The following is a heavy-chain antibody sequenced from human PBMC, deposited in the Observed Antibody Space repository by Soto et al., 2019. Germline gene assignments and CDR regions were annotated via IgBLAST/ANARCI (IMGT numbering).Heavy chain of an antibody. CDR1: GGSISSYY. V-gene: IGHV4-59*01. CDR3: ASSPLFGESLFYMDV. J-gene: IGHJ6*03. CDR2: IYYSGST. Sequence: PSETLSLTCTVSGGSISSYYWSWIRQPPGKGLEWIGYIYYSGSTNYNPSLKSRVTISVDTSKSQFSLKLSSVTAADTAVYYCASSPLFGESLFYMDVWGKGTTVTVSS. D-gene: IGHD3-10*02.